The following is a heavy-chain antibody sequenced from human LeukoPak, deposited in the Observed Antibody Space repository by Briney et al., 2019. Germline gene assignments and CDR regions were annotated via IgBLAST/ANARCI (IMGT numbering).Heavy chain of an antibody. Sequence: GGSLRLSCSASGFTFSSHVMHWVRQAPGKGLEYVSAISSNGGSTDYADSVKGRFTISRDNSKNTLYLQMSSLRAEDTAVYYCAKDTAMVLDAFDIWGQGTMVTVSS. D-gene: IGHD5-18*01. CDR2: ISSNGGST. CDR3: AKDTAMVLDAFDI. CDR1: GFTFSSHV. V-gene: IGHV3-64D*09. J-gene: IGHJ3*02.